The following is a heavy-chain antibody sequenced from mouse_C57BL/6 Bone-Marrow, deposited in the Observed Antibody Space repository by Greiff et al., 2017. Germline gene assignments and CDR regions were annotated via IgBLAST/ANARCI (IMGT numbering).Heavy chain of an antibody. Sequence: QVQLQQPGAELVMPGASVKLSCKASGYTFTSYWMHWVKQRPGQGLEWIGEIDPSDSYTNYNQKFKGKSTLTVDKSSSTAYMQLSSLTSEDSAVYYCAREGSWFAYGGRGTLVTVSA. CDR2: IDPSDSYT. V-gene: IGHV1-69*01. CDR3: AREGSWFAY. J-gene: IGHJ3*01. CDR1: GYTFTSYW.